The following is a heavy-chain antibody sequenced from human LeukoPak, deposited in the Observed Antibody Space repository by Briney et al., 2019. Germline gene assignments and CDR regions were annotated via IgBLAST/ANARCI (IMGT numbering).Heavy chain of an antibody. Sequence: GGSLRLSCAASGFTFDDYAMHWVRHAPGKGLEWASGISWNSGIIGYADSVKGRFTISRDNAKNSLYLQMNSLRAEDTALYYCAKSSYGYSSSWSLSFDYWGQGTLVTVSS. CDR1: GFTFDDYA. J-gene: IGHJ4*02. CDR2: ISWNSGII. CDR3: AKSSYGYSSSWSLSFDY. D-gene: IGHD6-13*01. V-gene: IGHV3-9*01.